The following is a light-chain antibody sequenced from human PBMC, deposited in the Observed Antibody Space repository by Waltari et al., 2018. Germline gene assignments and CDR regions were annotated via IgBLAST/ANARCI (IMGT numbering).Light chain of an antibody. CDR1: GSDVGDYNY. J-gene: IGLJ3*02. Sequence: QSALTQPPSASGSPGQTVTISCTATGSDVGDYNYVSWYQQHPGKAPKLMIYEVTKRPSGVPDRFSGSKSGNTASLTGSGLQAEEEADYYCSSHVVFGGGTKLTVL. CDR2: EVT. V-gene: IGLV2-8*01. CDR3: SSHVV.